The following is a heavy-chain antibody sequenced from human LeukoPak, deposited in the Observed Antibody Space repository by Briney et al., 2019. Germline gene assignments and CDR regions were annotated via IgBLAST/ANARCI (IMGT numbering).Heavy chain of an antibody. CDR3: ARGRSNYYGMDV. CDR2: IYYNGNT. V-gene: IGHV4-59*01. Sequence: PSETLSLTCSVSDGSINSYYWNWIRRPPGKGLEWIGYIYYNGNTNYSPSLKSRVTMSVDTSKNLFSLKVSSVTAADTAVYYCARGRSNYYGMDVWGQGTTVSVSS. D-gene: IGHD1-26*01. J-gene: IGHJ6*02. CDR1: DGSINSYY.